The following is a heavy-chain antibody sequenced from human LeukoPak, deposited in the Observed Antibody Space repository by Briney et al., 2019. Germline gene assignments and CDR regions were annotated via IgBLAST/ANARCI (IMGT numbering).Heavy chain of an antibody. D-gene: IGHD3-10*01. CDR1: GFIFSTYP. CDR2: ITGNSDNT. Sequence: GGSLRLSCAASGFIFSTYPMSWVRQAPGKGLEWVSAITGNSDNTYYADSVKGRFTISRDNSKNALSLQMNSLRAEDTAVYYCARPGVLWFGELFGYFDYWGQGTLVTVSS. V-gene: IGHV3-23*01. J-gene: IGHJ4*02. CDR3: ARPGVLWFGELFGYFDY.